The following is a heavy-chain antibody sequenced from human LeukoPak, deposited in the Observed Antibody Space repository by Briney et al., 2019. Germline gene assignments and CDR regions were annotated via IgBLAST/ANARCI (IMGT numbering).Heavy chain of an antibody. CDR1: GFTFSNYA. CDR2: ISSSGTYL. D-gene: IGHD3-3*01. CDR3: ARGLFGVINPADY. V-gene: IGHV3-21*01. J-gene: IGHJ4*02. Sequence: GGSLRLSCAASGFTFSNYAMHWVRQAPGKGPEWVSSISSSGTYLYYADSVKGRFTISRDNAKDSLYLQMNSLRVEDTAVYFCARGLFGVINPADYWGQGTLVTVSS.